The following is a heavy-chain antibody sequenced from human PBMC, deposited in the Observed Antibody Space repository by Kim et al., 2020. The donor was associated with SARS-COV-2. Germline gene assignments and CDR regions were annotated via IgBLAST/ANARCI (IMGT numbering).Heavy chain of an antibody. Sequence: GGSLRLSCAASGFSFSSYAMSWVRQAPGKGLEWVSAISGSGGSTYYADSVKGRFTISRDNSKNTLYLQMNSLRAEDTAVYYCAKNGLWFGEPRLPSQYYYYYYGMDVWGQGTTVTVSS. CDR3: AKNGLWFGEPRLPSQYYYYYYGMDV. CDR2: ISGSGGST. V-gene: IGHV3-23*01. D-gene: IGHD3-10*01. CDR1: GFSFSSYA. J-gene: IGHJ6*02.